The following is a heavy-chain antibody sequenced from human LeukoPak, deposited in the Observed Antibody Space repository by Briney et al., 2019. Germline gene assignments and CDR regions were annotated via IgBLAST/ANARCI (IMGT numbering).Heavy chain of an antibody. CDR3: ARVLYSSSPGGFDY. Sequence: GGSLRLSCSASGFTFSTYSMNWVRQAPGKELEWVSSITSSSSYMYYADSLTGRFTISRDNAKNSLYLQMNSLRAEDTAVYYCARVLYSSSPGGFDYWGQGTLVTVSS. V-gene: IGHV3-21*01. D-gene: IGHD6-13*01. CDR2: ITSSSSYM. CDR1: GFTFSTYS. J-gene: IGHJ4*02.